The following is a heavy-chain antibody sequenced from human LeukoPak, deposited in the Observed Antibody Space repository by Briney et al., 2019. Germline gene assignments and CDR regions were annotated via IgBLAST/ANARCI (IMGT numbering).Heavy chain of an antibody. CDR1: GFTFSSYA. CDR3: AREVGNYYDSSGYPGLFDY. CDR2: ISYDGSNK. J-gene: IGHJ4*02. Sequence: GGSLTLSCAASGFTFSSYALHWVRQAPGKGLEWVAVISYDGSNKYYADSVKGRFTISRDNSKNTLYLQMNSLRAEDTAVYYCAREVGNYYDSSGYPGLFDYWGQGTLVTVSS. D-gene: IGHD3-22*01. V-gene: IGHV3-30-3*01.